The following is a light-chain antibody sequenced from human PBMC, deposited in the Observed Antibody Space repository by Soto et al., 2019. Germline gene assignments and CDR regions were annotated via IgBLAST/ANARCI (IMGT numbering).Light chain of an antibody. CDR2: AES. Sequence: DIQVTQSRSTLAASVGDRVTITCRASQSISSYLNWYQQKPGKAPKILIYAESSLQSGVPSRFSGSGSGTDLTLTISSLQPEDFATYYCQQSYSTPQTFGQGTKVDIK. CDR3: QQSYSTPQT. J-gene: IGKJ1*01. CDR1: QSISSY. V-gene: IGKV1-39*01.